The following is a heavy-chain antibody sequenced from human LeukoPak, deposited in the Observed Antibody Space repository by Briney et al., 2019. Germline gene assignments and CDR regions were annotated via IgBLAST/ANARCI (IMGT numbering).Heavy chain of an antibody. Sequence: GGSLRLSCAASGLTFSSYDMSWVRQAPGKGLEWVSAISGSGGSTYYAASVKGRSTTSRDDSTNTLYLQMNSLRAEDTAVYYCATTVRAARLWNWFDPWGQGTLVTVSS. J-gene: IGHJ5*02. CDR1: GLTFSSYD. V-gene: IGHV3-23*01. CDR3: ATTVRAARLWNWFDP. D-gene: IGHD6-6*01. CDR2: ISGSGGST.